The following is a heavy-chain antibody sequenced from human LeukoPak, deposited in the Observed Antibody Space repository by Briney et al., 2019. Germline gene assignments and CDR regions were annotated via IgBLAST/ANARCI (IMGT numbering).Heavy chain of an antibody. J-gene: IGHJ4*02. D-gene: IGHD6-19*01. CDR1: GFTFSSYS. CDR3: ARVKDSSGWYVYFDY. Sequence: PGGSLRLSCAASGFTFSSYSMNWVRQAPGQGLEWVSFISSSSSTIYYADSVKGRFTISRDNAKNSLYLQMNSLRAEDTAVYYCARVKDSSGWYVYFDYWGQGTLVTVSS. V-gene: IGHV3-48*01. CDR2: ISSSSSTI.